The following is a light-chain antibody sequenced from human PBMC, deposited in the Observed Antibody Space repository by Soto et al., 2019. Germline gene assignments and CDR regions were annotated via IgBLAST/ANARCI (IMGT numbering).Light chain of an antibody. V-gene: IGLV2-14*01. CDR1: SSDVGDYYY. CDR2: GVT. J-gene: IGLJ2*01. Sequence: QSALTQPAAVSGSPGQSITISCSGTSSDVGDYYYVSWYQQHPRKAPKLLIYGVTDRPSGVSHRFSGSRSDSTASLTISGLQAEDEADYYCSSYTSSSTLIFGGGTKVTVL. CDR3: SSYTSSSTLI.